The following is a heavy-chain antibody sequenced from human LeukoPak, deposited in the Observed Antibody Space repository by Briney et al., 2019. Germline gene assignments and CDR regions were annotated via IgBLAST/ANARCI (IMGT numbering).Heavy chain of an antibody. CDR3: AKESSGWYGGYFDY. CDR2: ISYDGSNK. Sequence: GRSLGLSCAASGFTFSSYGMHWVRQAPGKGLEWVAVISYDGSNKYYADSVKGRFTISRDNSKNTLYLQMNSLRAEDTAVYYCAKESSGWYGGYFDYWGQGTPVTVSS. V-gene: IGHV3-30*18. D-gene: IGHD6-19*01. CDR1: GFTFSSYG. J-gene: IGHJ4*02.